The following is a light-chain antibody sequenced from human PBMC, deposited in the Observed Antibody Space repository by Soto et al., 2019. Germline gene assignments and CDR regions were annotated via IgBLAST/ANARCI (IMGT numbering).Light chain of an antibody. V-gene: IGKV3-20*01. J-gene: IGKJ1*01. CDR2: GAS. Sequence: EIVLTQSPATLSLSPGERATLSCRASQSVGRDFVAWYQQKPGQAPSFLIYGASSRATGIPDRFSGSGSGTDFTLTISRLEPEDFAVYYCHQFASSPRTFGQGTKVEI. CDR1: QSVGRDF. CDR3: HQFASSPRT.